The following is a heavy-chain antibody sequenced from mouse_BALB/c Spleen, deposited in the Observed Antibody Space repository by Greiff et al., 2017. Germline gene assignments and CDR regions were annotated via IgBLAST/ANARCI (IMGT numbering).Heavy chain of an antibody. CDR3: ARGGYYRYDGDY. J-gene: IGHJ2*01. Sequence: QVQLQQSGAELVRPGVSVKISCKGSGYTFTDYAMHWVKQSHAKSLEWIGVISTYYGDASYNQKFKGKATMTVDKSSSTAYMELARLTSEDSAIYYCARGGYYRYDGDYWGQGTTLTVSS. CDR2: ISTYYGDA. CDR1: GYTFTDYA. V-gene: IGHV1S137*01. D-gene: IGHD2-14*01.